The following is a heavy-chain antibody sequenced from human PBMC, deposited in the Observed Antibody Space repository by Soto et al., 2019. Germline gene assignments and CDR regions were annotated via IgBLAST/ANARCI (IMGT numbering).Heavy chain of an antibody. CDR1: GGSIISGDYC. V-gene: IGHV4-30-4*01. Sequence: PSETLSLTCTVSGGSIISGDYCWSWIRQATGKGLEGIGYINDSGSAYDNPSLKSRFTISVDTSTNQFSLDLSSVTAADTAVYYCAGAFDILNRYYFDSWGQGTLVTVSS. CDR3: AGAFDILNRYYFDS. CDR2: INDSGSA. J-gene: IGHJ4*02. D-gene: IGHD3-9*01.